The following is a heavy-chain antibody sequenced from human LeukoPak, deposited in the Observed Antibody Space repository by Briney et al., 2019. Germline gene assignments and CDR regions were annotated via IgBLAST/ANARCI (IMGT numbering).Heavy chain of an antibody. Sequence: ASVKVSCKASGYTFTGYYMHWVRQAPGQGLEWMGRINPNNGGTNYAQKFRGRVTMTRDTSISTAYMELGRLRSDDTAVYYCARDYYDTLTGYYREDYWGQGTLVTVSS. V-gene: IGHV1-2*06. CDR3: ARDYYDTLTGYYREDY. D-gene: IGHD3-9*01. J-gene: IGHJ4*02. CDR2: INPNNGGT. CDR1: GYTFTGYY.